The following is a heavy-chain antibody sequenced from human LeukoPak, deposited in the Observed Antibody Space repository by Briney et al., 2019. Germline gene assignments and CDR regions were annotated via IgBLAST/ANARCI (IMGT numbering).Heavy chain of an antibody. Sequence: ASVKVYCKASGYTFSSYGISWVRPAPGQGLEWMGWISGYNALTETAQKVQGRLTLTTDTSTTTAYMELRTLRSDDTAVYYCAREGAYIDWPQAPDIWGQGTRVTVS. CDR1: GYTFSSYG. D-gene: IGHD3-9*01. CDR3: AREGAYIDWPQAPDI. CDR2: ISGYNALT. J-gene: IGHJ3*02. V-gene: IGHV1-18*01.